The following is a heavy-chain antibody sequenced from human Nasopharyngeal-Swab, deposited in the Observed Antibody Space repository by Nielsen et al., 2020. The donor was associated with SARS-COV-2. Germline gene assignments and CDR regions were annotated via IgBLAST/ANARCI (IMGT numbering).Heavy chain of an antibody. D-gene: IGHD4-17*01. CDR1: GFTVSSYY. J-gene: IGHJ4*02. CDR2: IYSGGST. Sequence: GGSLRLSCAASGFTVSSYYMSWVRQAPGKELEWVSGIYSGGSTYYADSVKGRFTISRDNSKNTLYLQMNSLRAEDTAVYYCARDYGDFYFDYWGQGTLVTVSS. CDR3: ARDYGDFYFDY. V-gene: IGHV3-53*01.